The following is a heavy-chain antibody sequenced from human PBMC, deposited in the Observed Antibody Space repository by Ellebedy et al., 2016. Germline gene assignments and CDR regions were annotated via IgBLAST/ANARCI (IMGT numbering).Heavy chain of an antibody. CDR1: GFTLSDYS. V-gene: IGHV3-21*01. D-gene: IGHD3-16*01. CDR3: ARGVGGTSLNWFDP. Sequence: GGSLRLSXAASGFTLSDYSMNWVRQAPGKGLEWVSSITSSSSYIFYADSVKGRFTISRDNAKNSVYPQMNSLRGEDTALYYCARGVGGTSLNWFDPWGQGTLVTVSS. J-gene: IGHJ5*02. CDR2: ITSSSSYI.